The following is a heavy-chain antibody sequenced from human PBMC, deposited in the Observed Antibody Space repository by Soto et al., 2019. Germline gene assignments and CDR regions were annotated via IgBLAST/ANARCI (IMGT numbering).Heavy chain of an antibody. D-gene: IGHD3-22*01. CDR3: ARRALTMIVVA. V-gene: IGHV4-39*01. CDR1: GGSISSSSYY. J-gene: IGHJ3*01. CDR2: IYYSGST. Sequence: QLQLQESGPGLVKPSETLSLTCTVSGGSISSSSYYWGWIRQPPGKGLEWIGSIYYSGSTYYNPSLKSRVTISVDTSKNQFSLKLSSVTAADTAVYYCARRALTMIVVAWGQGTMVTVSS.